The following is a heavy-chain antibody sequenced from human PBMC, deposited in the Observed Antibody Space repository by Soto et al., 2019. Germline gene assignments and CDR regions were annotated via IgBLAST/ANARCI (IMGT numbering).Heavy chain of an antibody. CDR1: GDSINNTYW. J-gene: IGHJ6*02. Sequence: PSETLSLTCFVSGDSINNTYWWSWVRQAPEKGLEWIGEIYHTGGRSYMPSLRGRITLSVDTSKNQFSLKLTSVTAADTAVYYCAREAIVAGATTGMDVWGQGTTVTVSS. D-gene: IGHD1-26*01. V-gene: IGHV4-4*02. CDR3: AREAIVAGATTGMDV. CDR2: IYHTGGR.